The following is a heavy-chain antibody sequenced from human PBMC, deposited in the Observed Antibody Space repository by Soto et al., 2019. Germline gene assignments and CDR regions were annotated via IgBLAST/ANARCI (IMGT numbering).Heavy chain of an antibody. Sequence: QLQLQESGSRLVKPSQTLSLTCAVSGGSISRAGYSWSWIRQSPGKGLEWIGYTYNSGSTFYNPSLTSRLTISVDRSKNQLSLQLNSVTAADTAVYYCASSRVVTTYFDYWGQGTLVTVSS. J-gene: IGHJ4*02. D-gene: IGHD2-21*02. CDR2: TYNSGST. V-gene: IGHV4-30-2*06. CDR3: ASSRVVTTYFDY. CDR1: GGSISRAGYS.